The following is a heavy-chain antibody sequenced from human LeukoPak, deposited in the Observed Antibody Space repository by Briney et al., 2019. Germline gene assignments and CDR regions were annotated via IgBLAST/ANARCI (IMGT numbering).Heavy chain of an antibody. Sequence: ASVKVSCKASGYTFTGYYMHWVRQAPGQGLEWMGRINPNSGGINYAQKFQGRVTMTRDTSISTAYMELSRLRSDDTAVYYCARVTFYARMFDYWGQGTLVTVSS. D-gene: IGHD2/OR15-2a*01. CDR1: GYTFTGYY. CDR2: INPNSGGI. V-gene: IGHV1-2*06. CDR3: ARVTFYARMFDY. J-gene: IGHJ4*02.